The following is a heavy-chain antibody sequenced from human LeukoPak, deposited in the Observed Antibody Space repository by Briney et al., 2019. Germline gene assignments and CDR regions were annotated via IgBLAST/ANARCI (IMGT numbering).Heavy chain of an antibody. V-gene: IGHV3-30*18. CDR3: AKAPPASGGIDP. D-gene: IGHD2-15*01. CDR1: GFTFSSYG. Sequence: PGGSLRLSCAASGFTFSSYGMHWVRQAPGKGLEWVAVISYDGSNKYYADSVKGRFTISRDNSKNTLYLQMNSLRAEDTAVYYCAKAPPASGGIDPWGQGTLVTVSS. J-gene: IGHJ5*02. CDR2: ISYDGSNK.